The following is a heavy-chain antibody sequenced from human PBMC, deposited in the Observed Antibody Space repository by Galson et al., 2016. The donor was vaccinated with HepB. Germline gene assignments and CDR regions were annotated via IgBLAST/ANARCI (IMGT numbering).Heavy chain of an antibody. V-gene: IGHV3-23*01. CDR1: GFTFSTYA. J-gene: IGHJ6*02. CDR2: INNRGGNT. Sequence: SLRLSCAVSGFTFSTYAMSWVRQAPGKGLEWVSSINNRGGNTYYADSVKGRFTISRDNSKSTVYLQMNSLRAEDTAVYYCAKDQEDDFWSGHGYYYYAMDVWGQGTTVTVSS. CDR3: AKDQEDDFWSGHGYYYYAMDV. D-gene: IGHD3-3*01.